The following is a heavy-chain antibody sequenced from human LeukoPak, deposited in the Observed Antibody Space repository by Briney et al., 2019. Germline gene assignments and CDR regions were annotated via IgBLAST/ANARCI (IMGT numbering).Heavy chain of an antibody. CDR1: GGTFISYA. D-gene: IGHD3-22*01. CDR3: ARAVNSGYDSSRYYYHYFDY. Sequence: SVKVSCKASGGTFISYAISWVRQAPGQGLEWAGGIIPIFGTANYAQKFQGRVTITADESTSTAYMELSSLRSEDTAVYYCARAVNSGYDSSRYYYHYFDYWGQGTLVTVSS. V-gene: IGHV1-69*13. CDR2: IIPIFGTA. J-gene: IGHJ4*02.